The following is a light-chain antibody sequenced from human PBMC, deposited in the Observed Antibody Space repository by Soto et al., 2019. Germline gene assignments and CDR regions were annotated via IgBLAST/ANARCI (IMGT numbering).Light chain of an antibody. Sequence: ENVLMQTPCTLSVSGGEIDTLSCRASQSVSSNYLAWYQQKPGPAPKLLISAASSGATGIPDRFSSSGSGTDFTLTISRLEPEDFAVYWCQQYNNAPWTFGQGTKVDIK. J-gene: IGKJ1*01. CDR2: AAS. CDR1: QSVSSNY. V-gene: IGKV3-20*01. CDR3: QQYNNAPWT.